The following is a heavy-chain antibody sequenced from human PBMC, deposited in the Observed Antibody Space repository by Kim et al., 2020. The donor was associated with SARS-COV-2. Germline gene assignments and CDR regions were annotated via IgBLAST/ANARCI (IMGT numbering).Heavy chain of an antibody. CDR2: ISYDGSTK. V-gene: IGHV3-30*03. CDR1: GFTFGIYG. CDR3: ARYRLNLLVVTALRYYY. Sequence: GGSLRLSCAASGFTFGIYGMRWVRHAPGKGLEWVAFISYDGSTKNYADSVKGRFTISRDNSKNTLYLQMNSLRAEDPAVYYCARYRLNLLVVTALRYYY. J-gene: IGHJ6*01. D-gene: IGHD2-21*02.